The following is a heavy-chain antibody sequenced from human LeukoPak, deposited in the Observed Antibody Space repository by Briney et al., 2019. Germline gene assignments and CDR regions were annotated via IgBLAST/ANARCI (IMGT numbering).Heavy chain of an antibody. V-gene: IGHV3-23*01. CDR1: GFTFSSYA. Sequence: GGSLRLSCAASGFTFSSYAMSWVRQAPGKGLEWVSAISGSGGSTYYADSVKGRFTISRDNSKNTLYLQMNSLRAEDTAVYYCAKELDGYSSGRNYFDYWGQGTLVTVSS. J-gene: IGHJ4*02. CDR2: ISGSGGST. CDR3: AKELDGYSSGRNYFDY. D-gene: IGHD6-19*01.